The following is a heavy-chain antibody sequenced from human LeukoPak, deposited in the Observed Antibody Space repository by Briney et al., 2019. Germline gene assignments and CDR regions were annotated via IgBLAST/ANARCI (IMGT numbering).Heavy chain of an antibody. CDR1: GYMFDTFG. V-gene: IGHV1-18*01. Sequence: ASVKVSCKASGYMFDTFGISWVRQAPGQGLEWMGWISGYNARTNYAQKLQGRVTMTTDTSTSTAYMELRSLRSDDTAVYYCARDRGGYSIDYWGQGTLVTVSS. D-gene: IGHD1-26*01. CDR3: ARDRGGYSIDY. J-gene: IGHJ4*02. CDR2: ISGYNART.